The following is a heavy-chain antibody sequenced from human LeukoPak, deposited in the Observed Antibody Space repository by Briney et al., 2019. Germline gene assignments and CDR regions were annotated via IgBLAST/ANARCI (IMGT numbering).Heavy chain of an antibody. CDR2: INHSGST. Sequence: SETLSLTCAVYGGSFSGYYWSWIRQPPGKGLEWIGEINHSGSTNYNPSLKSRVTISVDMSKNQFSLKLSSVTAADTAVYYCARAGYSSGWPRRYNWFDPWGQGTLVTVSS. V-gene: IGHV4-34*01. D-gene: IGHD6-19*01. CDR1: GGSFSGYY. CDR3: ARAGYSSGWPRRYNWFDP. J-gene: IGHJ5*02.